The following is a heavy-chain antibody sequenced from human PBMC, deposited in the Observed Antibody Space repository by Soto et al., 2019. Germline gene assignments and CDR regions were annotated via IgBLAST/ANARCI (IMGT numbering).Heavy chain of an antibody. Sequence: SETLSLTCTVSGGSISSYYLSWIRQPPGKGLEWIGYIYYSGSTNYNPSLKSRVTISVDTSKNQFSLKLSSVTAADTAVYYCARGYCSSTRCAQYFQHWGQGTLVTVSS. CDR3: ARGYCSSTRCAQYFQH. D-gene: IGHD2-2*01. CDR2: IYYSGST. CDR1: GGSISSYY. J-gene: IGHJ1*01. V-gene: IGHV4-59*08.